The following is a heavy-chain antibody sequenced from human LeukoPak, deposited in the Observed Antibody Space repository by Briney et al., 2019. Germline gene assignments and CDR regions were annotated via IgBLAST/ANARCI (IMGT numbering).Heavy chain of an antibody. CDR2: ISSSSGYI. CDR3: ASPYYYDSSGYSPFDY. D-gene: IGHD3-22*01. J-gene: IGHJ4*02. Sequence: PGGSLRLSCAASGFTFSSYSMNWVRQAPGKGLEWVSSISSSSGYIYYADSVKGRFTISRDNAKNSLYLQMNSLRAEDTAVYYCASPYYYDSSGYSPFDYWGQGTLVTVSS. CDR1: GFTFSSYS. V-gene: IGHV3-21*01.